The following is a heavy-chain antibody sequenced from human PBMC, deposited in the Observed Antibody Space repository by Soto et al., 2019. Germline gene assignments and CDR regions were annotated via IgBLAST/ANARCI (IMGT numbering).Heavy chain of an antibody. V-gene: IGHV1-3*01. CDR1: GYTFTSYA. CDR2: INAGNGNT. J-gene: IGHJ4*02. D-gene: IGHD3-10*01. Sequence: QVPLVQSGAEVKKPGASVKVSCKASGYTFTSYAMHWVRQAPGQRLEWMGWINAGNGNTKYSQKFQGRVTITRDTSASTAYMELSSLRSEDTAVYYCASLYSYYYGSGSYYYDYWGQGTLVTVSS. CDR3: ASLYSYYYGSGSYYYDY.